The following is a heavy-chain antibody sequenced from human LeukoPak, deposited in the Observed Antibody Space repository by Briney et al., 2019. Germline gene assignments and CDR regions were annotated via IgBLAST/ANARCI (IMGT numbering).Heavy chain of an antibody. D-gene: IGHD6-13*01. J-gene: IGHJ4*02. V-gene: IGHV3-23*01. CDR3: AKTGRGTIAAAGTGDDY. CDR1: GFTFSSYA. CDR2: ISGSGGST. Sequence: PGGSLRLSCAAPGFTFSSYAMSWVRQAPGKGLEWVSSISGSGGSTYYADSVKGRFTISRDNSKNTLYLQMNSLRAEDTAVYYCAKTGRGTIAAAGTGDDYWGQGTLVTVSS.